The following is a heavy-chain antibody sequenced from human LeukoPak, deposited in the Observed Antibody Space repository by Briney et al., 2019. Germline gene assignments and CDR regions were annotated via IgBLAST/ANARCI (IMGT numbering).Heavy chain of an antibody. Sequence: ASVKVSCMTSGYTFTGHYMHWVRQAPGQELEWMGWINPNSGDTNYAQKFHDRVTMTRDTSISTAYMELSSLRSDDTAVYYCARDRDNSGDYWGQGTLVSVSS. CDR1: GYTFTGHY. V-gene: IGHV1-2*02. J-gene: IGHJ4*02. CDR2: INPNSGDT. CDR3: ARDRDNSGDY. D-gene: IGHD6-19*01.